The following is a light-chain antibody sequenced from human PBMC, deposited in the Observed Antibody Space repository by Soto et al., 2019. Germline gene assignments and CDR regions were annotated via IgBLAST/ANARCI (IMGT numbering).Light chain of an antibody. Sequence: QSVLTQPASVSRSPGQSIAISFTGTSSDVGAYDYVSWYQQHPDKAPKLMIYEVSNRPSGVSDRFSGSKSVNTATLTISGLQAEDEADYYCASYTTTSTRVYGTGTKVTVL. V-gene: IGLV2-14*03. CDR3: ASYTTTSTRV. J-gene: IGLJ1*01. CDR2: EVS. CDR1: SSDVGAYDY.